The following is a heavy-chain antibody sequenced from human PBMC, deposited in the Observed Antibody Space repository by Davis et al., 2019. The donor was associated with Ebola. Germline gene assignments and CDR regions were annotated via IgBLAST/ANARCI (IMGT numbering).Heavy chain of an antibody. J-gene: IGHJ6*02. CDR1: GFTFSSYG. CDR2: ISYDGSNK. Sequence: PGGSLRLSCAASGFTFSSYGMHWVRQAPGKGLEWVAVISYDGSNKYYADSVKGRFTISRDNSKNTLYLQMNSLRAEDTAVYYCARDDIVVEWGSMDVWGQGTTVTVSS. D-gene: IGHD2-2*01. CDR3: ARDDIVVEWGSMDV. V-gene: IGHV3-30*03.